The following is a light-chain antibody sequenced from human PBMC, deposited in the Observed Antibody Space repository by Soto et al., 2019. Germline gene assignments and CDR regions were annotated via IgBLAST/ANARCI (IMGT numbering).Light chain of an antibody. Sequence: DIQMTQSPSTLSASVGDRVTITCRASQPISSWLAWYQQKPGKAPQLLIYDASGLENGVPSRFSGRGSGTEFTLTISGLQPDDVATYFCQQYKSNLYTFGQGTKLEIK. V-gene: IGKV1-5*01. CDR3: QQYKSNLYT. CDR2: DAS. CDR1: QPISSW. J-gene: IGKJ2*01.